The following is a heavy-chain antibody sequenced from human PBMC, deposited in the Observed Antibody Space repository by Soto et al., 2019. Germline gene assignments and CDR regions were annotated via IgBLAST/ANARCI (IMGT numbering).Heavy chain of an antibody. J-gene: IGHJ5*02. CDR3: ARGRKSSSWYNWFDP. CDR1: GYTFTSYG. CDR2: ISAYNGNT. D-gene: IGHD6-13*01. V-gene: IGHV1-18*01. Sequence: ASVKVSCKASGYTFTSYGISWVRQAPGQGLEWMGWISAYNGNTNYAQKLQGRVTMTTDTSTSTAYMELRSLRSDDTAVYYCARGRKSSSWYNWFDPWGQGTMVTVSS.